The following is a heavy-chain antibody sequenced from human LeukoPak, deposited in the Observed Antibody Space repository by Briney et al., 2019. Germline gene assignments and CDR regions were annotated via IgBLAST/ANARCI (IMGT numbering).Heavy chain of an antibody. Sequence: GGSLSLSCAASGFTFSIYEMNWVRQAPGKGLEWVSYISSSASTIYYADSVKGRFTISRDNSKNTLYLQMNSLRAEDTAVYYCAKAAGLWNHGSRFDYWGQGTLVTVSS. J-gene: IGHJ4*02. V-gene: IGHV3-48*03. D-gene: IGHD1-14*01. CDR2: ISSSASTI. CDR3: AKAAGLWNHGSRFDY. CDR1: GFTFSIYE.